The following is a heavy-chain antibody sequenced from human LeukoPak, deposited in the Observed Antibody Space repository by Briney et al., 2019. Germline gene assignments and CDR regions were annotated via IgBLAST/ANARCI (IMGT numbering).Heavy chain of an antibody. D-gene: IGHD6-25*01. CDR3: ARHLPTAAADTRGYFDY. V-gene: IGHV4-39*01. Sequence: SETLSLTCSVSGGSIGNGDYYWGWIRQAPGKGLEWIGSIFFGGSTHYNPSLKSRATISVDTSKNQFSLKLTSVTAADAAMYFCARHLPTAAADTRGYFDYWGQGTVVTVSS. J-gene: IGHJ4*01. CDR1: GGSIGNGDYY. CDR2: IFFGGST.